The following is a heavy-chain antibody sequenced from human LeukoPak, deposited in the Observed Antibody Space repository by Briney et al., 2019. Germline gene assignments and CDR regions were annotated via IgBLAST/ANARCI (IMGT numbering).Heavy chain of an antibody. D-gene: IGHD5-12*01. CDR3: VRRDSGWKYFDY. Sequence: SETLSLTCAVSGGSINSHYWRWIRQPPGKGLQWIGDIYYTGKNNYNPSLKSRVTISLDKSKDHLSLNLTSVLAADTAIYYCVRRDSGWKYFDYWGQGILVTVSS. V-gene: IGHV4-59*08. J-gene: IGHJ4*02. CDR2: IYYTGKN. CDR1: GGSINSHY.